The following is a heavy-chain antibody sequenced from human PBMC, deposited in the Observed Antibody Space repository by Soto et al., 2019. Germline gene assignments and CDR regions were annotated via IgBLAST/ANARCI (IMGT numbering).Heavy chain of an antibody. CDR2: LFYIGSN. CDR3: ARDARITMVRGVNYYVDY. D-gene: IGHD3-10*01. Sequence: QVQLQESGPGLVKPSQTLSLTCTVSGGSLSSGGYYWIWIRLHPGKGLEWIGYLFYIGSNYYNPSLKSRVTVLLETSKNQCALKLSSVTAADTAVYYCARDARITMVRGVNYYVDYWGQGNKVTVSS. J-gene: IGHJ4*02. CDR1: GGSLSSGGYY. V-gene: IGHV4-31*03.